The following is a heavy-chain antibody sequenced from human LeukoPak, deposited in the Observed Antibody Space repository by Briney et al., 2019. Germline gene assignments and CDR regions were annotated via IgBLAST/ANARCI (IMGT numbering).Heavy chain of an antibody. D-gene: IGHD3-3*01. J-gene: IGHJ4*02. CDR2: ISYDGSNK. CDR3: ARGTYYDFWSGYVDY. CDR1: GFTFSSYA. V-gene: IGHV3-30-3*01. Sequence: GRSLRLSCAASGFTFSSYAMHWVRQASGKGLEWVAVISYDGSNKYYADSVKGRFTISRDNSKNTLYLQMNSLRAEDTAVYYCARGTYYDFWSGYVDYWGQGTLVTVSS.